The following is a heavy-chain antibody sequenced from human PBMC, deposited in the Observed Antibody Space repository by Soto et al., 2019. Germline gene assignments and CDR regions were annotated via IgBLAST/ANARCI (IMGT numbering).Heavy chain of an antibody. Sequence: GGSLRLSCAASGFTFSSYSMNWVRQAPGKGLEWVSSISSSSSYIYYADSVKGRFTISRDNAKNSLYLQMNSLRAGDTAVYYCARDGDYYDSSGYWSPHAFDIWGQGTMVTVSS. V-gene: IGHV3-21*01. D-gene: IGHD3-22*01. CDR3: ARDGDYYDSSGYWSPHAFDI. CDR1: GFTFSSYS. J-gene: IGHJ3*02. CDR2: ISSSSSYI.